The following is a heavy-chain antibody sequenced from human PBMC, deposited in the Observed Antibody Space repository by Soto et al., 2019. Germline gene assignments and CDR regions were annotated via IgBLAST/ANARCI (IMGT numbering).Heavy chain of an antibody. CDR2: IFSNDET. Sequence: QVTLKESGPVLVKPTVTLTLTCTVSGFSLSNARMGVSWIRQPPGKALEWLAHIFSNDETSYNTSLKSRLTISTDTSKSQVVLTMTNMDPVDTATYYCARIRGQWVPDYWGQGILVIVSS. V-gene: IGHV2-26*01. D-gene: IGHD6-19*01. CDR3: ARIRGQWVPDY. CDR1: GFSLSNARMG. J-gene: IGHJ4*02.